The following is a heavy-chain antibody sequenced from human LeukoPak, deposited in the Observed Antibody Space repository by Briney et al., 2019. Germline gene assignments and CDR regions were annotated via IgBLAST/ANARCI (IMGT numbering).Heavy chain of an antibody. V-gene: IGHV4-4*02. J-gene: IGHJ4*02. Sequence: PSETLSLTCAVSGGSISSNHWWTWVRQPPGKGLEWIGEIYHSGSTNQNPSLKSRLTISVDTSKNQFSLKLSSVTAADTAVYYCASGGGGYSYGYLDYWGQGTLVTVSS. CDR1: GGSISSNHW. D-gene: IGHD5-18*01. CDR3: ASGGGGYSYGYLDY. CDR2: IYHSGST.